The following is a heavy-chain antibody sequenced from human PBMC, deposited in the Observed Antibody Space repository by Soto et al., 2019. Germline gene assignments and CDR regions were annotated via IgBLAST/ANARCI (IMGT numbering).Heavy chain of an antibody. V-gene: IGHV3-9*01. D-gene: IGHD5-12*01. CDR2: ISWNSGSI. CDR1: GFTFDDYA. Sequence: PGGSLRLSCAASGFTFDDYAMHWVRQAPGKGLEWVSGISWNSGSIGYADSVKGQFTISRDNAKNSLYLQMNSLRAEDTALYYCAKAEDIVATMNFDYWGQGTLVTVSS. J-gene: IGHJ4*02. CDR3: AKAEDIVATMNFDY.